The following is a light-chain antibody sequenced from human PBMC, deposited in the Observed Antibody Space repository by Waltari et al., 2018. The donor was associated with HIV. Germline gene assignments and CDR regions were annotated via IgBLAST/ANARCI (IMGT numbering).Light chain of an antibody. CDR1: SSKLGKKY. Sequence: QSVLTQPPTASAAPGQKVTLSCSGSSSKLGKKYVCWYRQPPGTAPKLLIYDNNKRPSGIPDRFSGSKSGTSATLGITGLQTGDEADYYCGTWDSSLSAWVFGGGTKLTVL. CDR2: DNN. J-gene: IGLJ3*02. V-gene: IGLV1-51*01. CDR3: GTWDSSLSAWV.